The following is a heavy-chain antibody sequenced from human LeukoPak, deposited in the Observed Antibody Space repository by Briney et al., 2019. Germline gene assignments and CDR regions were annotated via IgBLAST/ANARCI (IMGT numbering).Heavy chain of an antibody. V-gene: IGHV4-4*07. D-gene: IGHD3-22*01. J-gene: IGHJ4*02. Sequence: PSETLSLTCTVSDGSISSYYWSWIRQPAGKGLEWIGRIYTSGSTNYNPSLKSRVTMSVDTSKNQFSLKLSSVTAADTAVYYCARGRYYYDSSGYWDWGQGTLVTVSS. CDR2: IYTSGST. CDR1: DGSISSYY. CDR3: ARGRYYYDSSGYWD.